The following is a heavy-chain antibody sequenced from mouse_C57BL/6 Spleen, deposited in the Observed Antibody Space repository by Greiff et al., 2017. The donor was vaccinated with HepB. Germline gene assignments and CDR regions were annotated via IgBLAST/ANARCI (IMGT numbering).Heavy chain of an antibody. Sequence: QVQLQQPGAELVKPGASVKLSCKASGYTFTSYWMHWVKQRPGQGLEWIGMIHPNSGSTNYNEKFKSKATLTVDKSSITAYMQLSSLTSEDSAVYYCARSVTTPFAYWGQGTLVTVSA. CDR1: GYTFTSYW. CDR2: IHPNSGST. CDR3: ARSVTTPFAY. D-gene: IGHD2-3*01. J-gene: IGHJ3*01. V-gene: IGHV1-64*01.